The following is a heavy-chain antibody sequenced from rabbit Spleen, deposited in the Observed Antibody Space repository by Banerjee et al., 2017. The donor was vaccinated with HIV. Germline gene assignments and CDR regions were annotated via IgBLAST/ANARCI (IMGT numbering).Heavy chain of an antibody. D-gene: IGHD2-1*01. CDR2: IYNGDGTT. J-gene: IGHJ6*01. CDR3: ARSTYGYDDYGDLYYAAMDL. V-gene: IGHV1S47*01. CDR1: GFSFSSRYW. Sequence: EESGGDLVKPGASLTLTCTASGFSFSSRYWICWVRQAPGKGPEWIACIYNGDGTTYYASWVNGRFTISRSTSLNTVTLQMTSLTVADTATYFCARSTYGYDDYGDLYYAAMDLWGQGTLVTVS.